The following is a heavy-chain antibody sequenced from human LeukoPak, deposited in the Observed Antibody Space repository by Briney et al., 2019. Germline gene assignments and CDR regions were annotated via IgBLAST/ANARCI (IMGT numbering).Heavy chain of an antibody. CDR3: AREEKYSGSEFYYYYMDV. J-gene: IGHJ6*03. CDR1: KFSFSNYE. Sequence: QPGGSLRLSCAASKFSFSNYEMNWVRQAPGKGPEWIAYIGNAGGDIYYADSVKGRFTISRDNAKNSLYLQMNSLRVEDTAVYYCAREEKYSGSEFYYYYMDVWGKGTTVTVSS. V-gene: IGHV3-48*03. D-gene: IGHD5-12*01. CDR2: IGNAGGDI.